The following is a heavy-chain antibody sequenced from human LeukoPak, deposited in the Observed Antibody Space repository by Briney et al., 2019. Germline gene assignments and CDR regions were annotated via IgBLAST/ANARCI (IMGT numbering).Heavy chain of an antibody. CDR3: TADLEVSSGTNPDS. CDR1: EFTFSKSW. J-gene: IGHJ4*02. V-gene: IGHV3-15*01. CDR2: IKRKTEGETT. D-gene: IGHD4/OR15-4a*01. Sequence: GGSLRLSCAASEFTFSKSWMNWVRQAPGMGLEWVGRIKRKTEGETTDYAAPVKGRFTISKDDSTNTLYLHMNSLRFEDTAVYYCTADLEVSSGTNPDSWGQGTLVTVSS.